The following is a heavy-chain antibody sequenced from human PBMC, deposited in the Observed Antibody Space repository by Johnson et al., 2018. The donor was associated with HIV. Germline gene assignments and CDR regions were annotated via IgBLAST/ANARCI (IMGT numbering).Heavy chain of an antibody. D-gene: IGHD5-12*01. Sequence: VQLVESGGGVVQPGRSLRLYCAASGFTFSSYAMHWVRQAPGKGLVWVSRINSDGSSTNYADSVKGRFTISRDNAKNTLYLQMNSLRAEDTAVFYCARDAKVGYGDAFDIWGHGTMVTVSS. V-gene: IGHV3-74*01. CDR1: GFTFSSYA. CDR2: INSDGSST. CDR3: ARDAKVGYGDAFDI. J-gene: IGHJ3*02.